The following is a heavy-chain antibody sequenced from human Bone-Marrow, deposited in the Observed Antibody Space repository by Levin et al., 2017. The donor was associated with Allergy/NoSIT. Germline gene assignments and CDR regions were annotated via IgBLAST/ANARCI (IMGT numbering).Heavy chain of an antibody. CDR3: AGTIHDFGDYFMGN. CDR1: GFTFGNYG. CDR2: ISGGGGDK. Sequence: PGGSLRLSCAASGFTFGNYGMSWVRQAPGKGLDWVSSISGGGGDKYYAGSVKGRFTISRDNSKNTLYLQMNRLRPEDTAVYYCAGTIHDFGDYFMGNWGQGVLVTVSS. D-gene: IGHD4-17*01. J-gene: IGHJ4*02. V-gene: IGHV3-23*01.